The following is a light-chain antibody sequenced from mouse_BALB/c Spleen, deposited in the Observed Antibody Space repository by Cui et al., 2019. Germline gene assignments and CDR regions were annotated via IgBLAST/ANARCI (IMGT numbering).Light chain of an antibody. CDR2: STS. J-gene: IGKJ5*01. CDR3: HQWSSYPPT. CDR1: SSVSSSY. Sequence: QIVLTQSPAIMSASPGVKVTLTCSASSSVSSSYLYWYQQKPGSSPKLWIYSTSNLASGVPARFSGSGSGTSYSLTISSMEAEDAASYFCHQWSSYPPTFGAGTKLELK. V-gene: IGKV4-79*01.